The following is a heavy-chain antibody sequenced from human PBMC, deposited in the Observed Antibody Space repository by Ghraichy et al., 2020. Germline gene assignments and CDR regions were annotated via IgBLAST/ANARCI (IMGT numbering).Heavy chain of an antibody. V-gene: IGHV3-13*01. D-gene: IGHD3-22*01. CDR3: ARGSSSGWFPDDAFDI. J-gene: IGHJ3*02. Sequence: GGSLRLSCAASGFTFSSYDMHWVRQATGKGLEWVSAIGTAGDTYYPGSVKGRFTISRENAKNSLYLQMNSLRAGDTAVYYCARGSSSGWFPDDAFDIWGQGTMVTVSS. CDR1: GFTFSSYD. CDR2: IGTAGDT.